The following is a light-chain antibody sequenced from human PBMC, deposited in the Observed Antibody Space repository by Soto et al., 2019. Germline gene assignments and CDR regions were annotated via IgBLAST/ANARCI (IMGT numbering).Light chain of an antibody. CDR3: QQYYNRGT. J-gene: IGKJ1*01. V-gene: IGKV3-15*01. CDR2: GAS. Sequence: EIVMTQSPATLSLSPGERATLSCRASQSVGSNLAWYQQKPGQAPRLLIYGASTRATGIPARFSGSGSGTEFTLTISSLQSEDFAVYYCQQYYNRGTFGQGTKVEVK. CDR1: QSVGSN.